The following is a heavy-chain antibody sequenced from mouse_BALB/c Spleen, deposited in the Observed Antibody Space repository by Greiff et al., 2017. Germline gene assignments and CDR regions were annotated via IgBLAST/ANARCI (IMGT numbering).Heavy chain of an antibody. D-gene: IGHD1-1*01. CDR3: AREGGYYGSSYWYFDV. CDR2: IWAGGST. CDR1: GFSLPSYG. J-gene: IGHJ1*01. V-gene: IGHV2-9*02. Sequence: VKLMESGPGLVAPSQSLSITCPVSGFSLPSYGVHWVRPPPGKGLEWLGVIWAGGSTNYNSALMSRLSISKDNSKSQVFLKMNSLQTDDTAMYYCAREGGYYGSSYWYFDVWGAGTTVTVSS.